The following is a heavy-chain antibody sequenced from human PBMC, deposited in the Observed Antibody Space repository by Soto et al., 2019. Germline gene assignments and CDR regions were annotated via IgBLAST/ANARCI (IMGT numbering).Heavy chain of an antibody. D-gene: IGHD3-16*01. CDR2: VYFNGNT. Sequence: SETLSLTCTVSAASFSKYYWTWIRQPPGKGLEWIGYVYFNGNTNYNPSLKRRVSISIGTSKNQISLTLNSVTAADTAVYYCASVTFGGVVLAHWGQGTLVTVSS. V-gene: IGHV4-59*01. J-gene: IGHJ4*02. CDR3: ASVTFGGVVLAH. CDR1: AASFSKYY.